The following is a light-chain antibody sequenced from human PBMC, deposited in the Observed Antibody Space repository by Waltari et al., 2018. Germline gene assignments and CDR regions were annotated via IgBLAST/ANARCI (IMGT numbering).Light chain of an antibody. V-gene: IGLV2-14*01. CDR1: SSDVGGYNY. CDR3: SSYTSSSTLVV. Sequence: QSALTQPASVSGSPGQSFPISCTGTSSDVGGYNYASWYQQHPGKAPKLMIYEVSNRPSGVSNRFSGSKSGNTASLTISGLQAEDEADYYCSSYTSSSTLVVFGGGTKLTVL. J-gene: IGLJ2*01. CDR2: EVS.